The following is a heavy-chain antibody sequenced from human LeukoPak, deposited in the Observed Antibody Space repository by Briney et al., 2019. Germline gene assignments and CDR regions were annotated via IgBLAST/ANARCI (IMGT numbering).Heavy chain of an antibody. CDR2: IRYDGSKI. Sequence: PGGSLRLSCAASGFTFSSYFMHSVRQAPGKGLEWVAFIRYDGSKIYYADSVRGRFTISRDNSNSTLYLQMNTLRLEDTAVYYCAKVTTTVIDFWGQGTLVTVSS. J-gene: IGHJ4*02. D-gene: IGHD4-11*01. CDR3: AKVTTTVIDF. V-gene: IGHV3-30*02. CDR1: GFTFSSYF.